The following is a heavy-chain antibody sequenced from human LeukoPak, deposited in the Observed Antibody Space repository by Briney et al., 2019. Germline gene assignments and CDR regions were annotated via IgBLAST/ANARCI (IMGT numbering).Heavy chain of an antibody. CDR2: TYYRSRWYN. V-gene: IGHV6-1*01. CDR1: GDSVSSNSAA. D-gene: IGHD6-19*01. Sequence: SQTLPLTCAISGDSVSSNSAAWNWIRQSPSRGLEWLGRTYYRSRWYNDYAVSMESRITVNPDTSKNQFSLHLNSVTPEDTAVYYCARDPSVSVSSSGWYYFDYWGQGSPVIVSS. CDR3: ARDPSVSVSSSGWYYFDY. J-gene: IGHJ4*02.